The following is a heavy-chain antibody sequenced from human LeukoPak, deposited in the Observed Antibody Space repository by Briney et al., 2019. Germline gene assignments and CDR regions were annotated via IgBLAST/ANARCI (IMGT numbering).Heavy chain of an antibody. D-gene: IGHD3-22*01. J-gene: IGHJ4*02. CDR2: INPNSGGT. Sequence: ASVKVSCKASGYTFTGYYMHWVRQAPGQGLEWMGWINPNSGGTNYAQKFQGRVTMTRDTSISTAYMELSRLRSDDTAVYYCARAPSYYYDSSGYNLDYWGQGTLVTVSS. V-gene: IGHV1-2*02. CDR1: GYTFTGYY. CDR3: ARAPSYYYDSSGYNLDY.